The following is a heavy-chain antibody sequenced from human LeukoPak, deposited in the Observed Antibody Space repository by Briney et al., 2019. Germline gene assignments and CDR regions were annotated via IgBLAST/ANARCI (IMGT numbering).Heavy chain of an antibody. CDR2: ISTYNGNT. D-gene: IGHD6-19*01. V-gene: IGHV1-18*01. CDR3: ARDLRYSSGLSASGMDV. Sequence: ATVSLSCTASGYTFTSRGISWGRLAPAPGHERMGWISTYNGNTNYAQKLQGRVSMTTDTSTSTAYMDLRSLKSDDTAVYYCARDLRYSSGLSASGMDVWGKGTADTISS. CDR1: GYTFTSRG. J-gene: IGHJ6*03.